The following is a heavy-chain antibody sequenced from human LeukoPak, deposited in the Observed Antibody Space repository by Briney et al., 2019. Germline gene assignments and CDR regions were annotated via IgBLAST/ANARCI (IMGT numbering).Heavy chain of an antibody. CDR3: ASVYCSSTSCPIDY. CDR1: GGSISSGSYY. J-gene: IGHJ4*02. D-gene: IGHD2-2*01. V-gene: IGHV4-61*02. CDR2: IYTSGST. Sequence: SETLSLTCTVSGGSISSGSYYWSWIRQPAGKGLEWIGRIYTSGSTNYYPSLKSRVTISVDTSKNQFSLKLSSVTAADTAVYYCASVYCSSTSCPIDYWGQGTLVTVSS.